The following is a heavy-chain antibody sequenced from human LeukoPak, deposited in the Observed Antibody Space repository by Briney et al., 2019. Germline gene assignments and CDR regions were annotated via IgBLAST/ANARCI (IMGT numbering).Heavy chain of an antibody. Sequence: GASVKVSCKVSGYTLTELSMHWVRQAPGKGLEWMGGFDPEDGETIYAQKFQGRVTMTEDTSTDTAYMELSSLRSEDTAVYYCARGPPIRGYRYGYDTGYYYSYSMDVWGKGTTVTISS. CDR1: GYTLTELS. CDR2: FDPEDGET. CDR3: ARGPPIRGYRYGYDTGYYYSYSMDV. V-gene: IGHV1-24*01. J-gene: IGHJ6*03. D-gene: IGHD5-18*01.